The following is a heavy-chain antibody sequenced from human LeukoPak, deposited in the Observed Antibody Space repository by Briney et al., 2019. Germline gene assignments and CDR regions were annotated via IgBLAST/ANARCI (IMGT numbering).Heavy chain of an antibody. D-gene: IGHD5-12*01. CDR1: GGSFSGYY. V-gene: IGHV3-23*01. CDR2: ISGSGGST. CDR3: AKTGYSGYVCLDY. J-gene: IGHJ4*02. Sequence: PSETLSLTCAVYGGSFSGYYWSWIRQAPGKGLEWVSAISGSGGSTYYADSVKGRFTISRDNSKNTLYLQMNSLRAEDTAVYYCAKTGYSGYVCLDYWGQGTLVTVSS.